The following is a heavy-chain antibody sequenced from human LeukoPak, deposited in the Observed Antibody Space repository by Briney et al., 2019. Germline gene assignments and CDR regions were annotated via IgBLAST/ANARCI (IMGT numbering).Heavy chain of an antibody. CDR3: ARQHCSGGDCYFFD. CDR2: IWYDGNNK. CDR1: GFTFSSYG. J-gene: IGHJ4*02. D-gene: IGHD2-15*01. V-gene: IGHV3-33*01. Sequence: GGSLRPSCAASGFTFSSYGMHWVRQAPGKGLEWEALIWYDGNNKYYADSVKGRFTISRDNSKNTLYLQLNSLRAEDTAVYYCARQHCSGGDCYFFDWGQGTLVTVSS.